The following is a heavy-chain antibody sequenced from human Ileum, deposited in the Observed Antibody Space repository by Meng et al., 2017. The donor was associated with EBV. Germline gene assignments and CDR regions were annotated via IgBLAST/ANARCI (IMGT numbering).Heavy chain of an antibody. Sequence: QIRAPAPALVKPSGPLSLTFAGSVGSITERTSWSWVRQPPGQGLEWIGEIYHNGGTNYNPSLKSRVTISVDKSKNEISLKLRSVTAADTAVYYCARWAFIYSYGFDNWGQGTLVTVSS. CDR2: IYHNGGT. CDR1: VGSITERTS. D-gene: IGHD5-18*01. CDR3: ARWAFIYSYGFDN. J-gene: IGHJ4*02. V-gene: IGHV4-4*02.